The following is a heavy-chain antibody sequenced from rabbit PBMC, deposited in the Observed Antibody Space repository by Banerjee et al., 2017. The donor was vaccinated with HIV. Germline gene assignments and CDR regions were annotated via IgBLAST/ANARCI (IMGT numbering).Heavy chain of an antibody. CDR2: IATGSGDI. V-gene: IGHV1S45*01. CDR1: GFSLSGNYD. J-gene: IGHJ4*01. D-gene: IGHD6-1*01. CDR3: ARDHDTGYAGASNGGFNL. Sequence: QEQLEESGGGLVKPEGSLTLTCKASGFSLSGNYDMCWVRQAPGKGLEYIGCIATGSGDIKYATWAKGQFTISKTSSTTVTLQMTSLTAADTATYFCARDHDTGYAGASNGGFNLWGQGTLVTVS.